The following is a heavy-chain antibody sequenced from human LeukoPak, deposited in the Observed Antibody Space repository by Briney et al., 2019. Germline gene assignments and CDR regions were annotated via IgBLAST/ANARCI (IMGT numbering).Heavy chain of an antibody. D-gene: IGHD2-2*01. V-gene: IGHV3-53*01. J-gene: IGHJ4*02. Sequence: GGSLRLSCAASGFTVSSNYMSWVRQAPGKGLEWVSVIYSGGSIYYADSVKGRFTISRDNSKNILYLQMNSLRVEDTAVDYCARGYCSSTSCGTFAYGGRGTLVTVS. CDR1: GFTVSSNY. CDR2: IYSGGSI. CDR3: ARGYCSSTSCGTFAY.